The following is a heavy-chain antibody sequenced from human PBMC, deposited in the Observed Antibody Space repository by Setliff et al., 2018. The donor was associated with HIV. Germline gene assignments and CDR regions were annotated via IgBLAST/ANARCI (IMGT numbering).Heavy chain of an antibody. D-gene: IGHD6-13*01. CDR1: GFTFSTSS. J-gene: IGHJ4*02. V-gene: IGHV3-21*06. CDR2: ISFSSSYI. Sequence: GSLRLSCAASGFTFSTSSLNWVRQAPGKGLEWVSFISFSSSYIYYADSVKGRFTISRDDAKSSLFLQMNSLRAEDTAVYYCARGSTAGTSLNVRADSWGQGTLVTVSS. CDR3: ARGSTAGTSLNVRADS.